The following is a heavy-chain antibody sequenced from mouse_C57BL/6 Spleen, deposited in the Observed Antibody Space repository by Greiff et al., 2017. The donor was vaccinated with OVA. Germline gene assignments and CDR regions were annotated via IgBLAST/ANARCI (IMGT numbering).Heavy chain of an antibody. CDR2: IDPSDSDT. CDR1: GYTFTSYW. J-gene: IGHJ2*01. V-gene: IGHV1-52*01. Sequence: QVQLQQPGAELVRPGSSVTLSCKASGYTFTSYWMHWVKQRPIQGLEWIGNIDPSDSDTHYNQKFKDKATLTVDKSSSTAYMQLSSLTSEDSAVYYCARQDFITTVEGLDYWGQGTTLTVSS. CDR3: ARQDFITTVEGLDY. D-gene: IGHD1-1*01.